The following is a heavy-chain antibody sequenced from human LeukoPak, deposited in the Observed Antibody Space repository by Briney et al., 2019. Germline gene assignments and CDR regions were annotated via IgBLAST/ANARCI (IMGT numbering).Heavy chain of an antibody. CDR1: GGSVSSGSYC. D-gene: IGHD6-19*01. Sequence: PSETLSLTCTVSGGSVSSGSYCWSWIRQPPGKGLEWIGYIYYSGSTNYNPSLKSRVTISVDTSKNQFSLKLSSVTAADTAVYYCARDSSGWYVGDAFDIWGQGTMVTVSS. J-gene: IGHJ3*02. CDR2: IYYSGST. V-gene: IGHV4-61*01. CDR3: ARDSSGWYVGDAFDI.